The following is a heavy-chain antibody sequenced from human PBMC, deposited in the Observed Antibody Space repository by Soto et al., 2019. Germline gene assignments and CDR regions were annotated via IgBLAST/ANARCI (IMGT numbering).Heavy chain of an antibody. CDR2: TYYRSNWRH. V-gene: IGHV6-1*01. D-gene: IGHD6-13*01. CDR3: AKGGAGTGFDH. Sequence: SQTLSLTCAISGDSVSSNTAAWNWIRSSPSRGLEWLGRTYYRSNWRHDYAVSVKSRITVNPDTSKNHFSLQLNSVTPDDTAVYYGAKGGAGTGFDHWGQGTLVTVSS. J-gene: IGHJ4*02. CDR1: GDSVSSNTAA.